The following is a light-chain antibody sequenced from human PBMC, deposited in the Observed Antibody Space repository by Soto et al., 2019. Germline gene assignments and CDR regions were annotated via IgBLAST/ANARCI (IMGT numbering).Light chain of an antibody. CDR3: QNYANWPLT. CDR1: ESVSSN. Sequence: EIVMTQSRATLSVPPGERASLSCRASESVSSNLAWYQQRPVQAPRLLIYAASTRATGIPARFSGSESGTEFTLPIRTLQSEDFAIYYCQNYANWPLTLGGGTTV. CDR2: AAS. V-gene: IGKV3-15*01. J-gene: IGKJ4*01.